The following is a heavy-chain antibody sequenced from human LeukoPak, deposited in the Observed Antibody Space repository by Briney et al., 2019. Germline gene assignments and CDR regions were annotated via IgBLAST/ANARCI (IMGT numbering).Heavy chain of an antibody. CDR1: GFTFSSYS. J-gene: IGHJ6*02. D-gene: IGHD3-10*01. CDR2: ISSSSSYI. CDR3: ARDLGTMVRGVMIYYYYGMDV. Sequence: GGSLRLSRAASGFTFSSYSMNWVRQAPGKGLEWVSSISSSSSYIYYADSVKGRFTISRDNAKNSLYLQMNSLRAEDTAVYYCARDLGTMVRGVMIYYYYGMDVWGQGTTVTVSS. V-gene: IGHV3-21*01.